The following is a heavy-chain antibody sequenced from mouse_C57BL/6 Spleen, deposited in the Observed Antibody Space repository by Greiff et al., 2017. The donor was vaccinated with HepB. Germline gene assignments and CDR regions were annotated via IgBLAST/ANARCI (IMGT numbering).Heavy chain of an antibody. J-gene: IGHJ3*01. Sequence: EVKVVESGPELVKPGASVKIPCKASGYTFTDYNMDWVKQSHGKSLEWIGDINPNNGGTIYNQKFKGKATLTVDKSSSTAYMELRSLTSEDTAVYYCASGWGLRPFAYWGQGTLVTVSA. CDR2: INPNNGGT. CDR3: ASGWGLRPFAY. V-gene: IGHV1-18*01. D-gene: IGHD2-4*01. CDR1: GYTFTDYN.